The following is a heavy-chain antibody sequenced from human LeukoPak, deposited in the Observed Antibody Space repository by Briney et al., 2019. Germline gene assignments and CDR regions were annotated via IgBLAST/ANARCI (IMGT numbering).Heavy chain of an antibody. D-gene: IGHD3-3*01. J-gene: IGHJ6*02. CDR1: GFTFSSYG. Sequence: PGGSLRLSCAASGFTFSSYGMHWVRQAPGKGLEWVAVISYDGSNKYYADSVKGRFTISRHNSKNTLYLQMNSLRAEDTAVYYCARDRVFGVAPYGMDVWGQGTTVTVSS. V-gene: IGHV3-30*03. CDR3: ARDRVFGVAPYGMDV. CDR2: ISYDGSNK.